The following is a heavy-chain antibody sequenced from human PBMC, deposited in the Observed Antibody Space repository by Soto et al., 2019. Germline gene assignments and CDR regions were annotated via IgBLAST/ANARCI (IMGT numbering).Heavy chain of an antibody. CDR2: IYPGDSDT. CDR3: ARPRYVWGNYYGMDV. D-gene: IGHD3-16*01. Sequence: PGESLKISCEGSGYSFTSYWIGWVRQMPGKGLEWMGIIYPGDSDTRYSPSFQGQVTISADKSISTAYLQWSSLKASDTAMYYCARPRYVWGNYYGMDVWGQGTTVTVSS. CDR1: GYSFTSYW. J-gene: IGHJ6*02. V-gene: IGHV5-51*01.